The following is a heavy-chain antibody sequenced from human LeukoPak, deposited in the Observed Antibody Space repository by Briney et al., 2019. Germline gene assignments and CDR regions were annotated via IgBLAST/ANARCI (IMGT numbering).Heavy chain of an antibody. D-gene: IGHD2-2*01. V-gene: IGHV3-53*01. CDR1: GFTVSTNY. CDR2: IYSGGST. CDR3: ASVGVSAGY. Sequence: GGSLRLSCAASGFTVSTNYMTWVRQAPGKGLEWVSVIYSGGSTYYADSVRGRFTISRDNSKNTLHLQMNDLRAEDAAFYYCASVGVSAGYWGQGTLVTVSS. J-gene: IGHJ4*02.